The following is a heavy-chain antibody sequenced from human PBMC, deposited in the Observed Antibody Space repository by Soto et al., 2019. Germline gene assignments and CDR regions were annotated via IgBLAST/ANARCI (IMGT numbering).Heavy chain of an antibody. J-gene: IGHJ4*02. V-gene: IGHV4-34*01. CDR3: ARGFSYLTVTTK. D-gene: IGHD4-17*01. CDR1: GGSFSGYY. Sequence: SETLSLTCAVYGGSFSGYYWSWIRQPPGKGLEWIGEINHSGSTNYNPSLKSRVTISVDTSKNQFSLKLSSVTAADTAVYYCARGFSYLTVTTKWGQGTLVTVSS. CDR2: INHSGST.